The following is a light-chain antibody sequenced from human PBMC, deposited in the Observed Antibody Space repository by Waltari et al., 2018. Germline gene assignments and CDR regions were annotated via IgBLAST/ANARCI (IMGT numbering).Light chain of an antibody. CDR1: QSVLYSSNNKNY. Sequence: DIVMTQSPDSLAVSLGEWATLNCKSSQSVLYSSNNKNYLAWYQQKPGQPPKLLIYWATTRESGVPDRLSGSGSGTDFTLTISSLQAEDVAVYYCRQYYNIPFTFGPGTKVDIK. CDR3: RQYYNIPFT. CDR2: WAT. J-gene: IGKJ3*01. V-gene: IGKV4-1*01.